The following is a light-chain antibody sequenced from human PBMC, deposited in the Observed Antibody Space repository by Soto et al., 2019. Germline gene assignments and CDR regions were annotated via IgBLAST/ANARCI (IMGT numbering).Light chain of an antibody. J-gene: IGKJ3*01. Sequence: DIQMTQSPSSLSASVGDRVTITCRASQGINNYLAWYQQKPGKVPKLLISAASTLQSGVPSRFRGSGSGTDFTLIINSLQPEDVATTVPLTFGPGTKVDVK. CDR1: QGINNY. CDR3: LT. V-gene: IGKV1-27*01. CDR2: AAS.